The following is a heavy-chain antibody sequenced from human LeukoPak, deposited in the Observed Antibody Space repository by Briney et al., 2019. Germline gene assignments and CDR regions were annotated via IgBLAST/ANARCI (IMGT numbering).Heavy chain of an antibody. CDR1: GYTLSNHA. D-gene: IGHD6-19*01. CDR2: INAGNGNT. J-gene: IGHJ4*02. Sequence: ASVKVSCKGSGYTLSNHAFSWVRQAPGQGLEWMGWINAGNGNTKYSQKFQGRVTITRDTSASTAYMELSSLRSEDTAVYYCASASSGWYRAYDYWGQGTLVTVSS. CDR3: ASASSGWYRAYDY. V-gene: IGHV1-3*01.